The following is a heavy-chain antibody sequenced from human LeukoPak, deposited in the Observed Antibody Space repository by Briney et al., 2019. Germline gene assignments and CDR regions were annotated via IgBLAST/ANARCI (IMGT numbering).Heavy chain of an antibody. D-gene: IGHD3-3*01. Sequence: GASVKVSCKASGYTFTSYGISWVRQAPGQGLEWMGWISAYNGNTNYAQKLQGRVTMTTDTSTSTAYMELRSLGSDDTAVYYCARAVYYDFWSGYYTLELLTAVHSYYYMDVWGKGTTVTVSS. J-gene: IGHJ6*03. V-gene: IGHV1-18*01. CDR2: ISAYNGNT. CDR1: GYTFTSYG. CDR3: ARAVYYDFWSGYYTLELLTAVHSYYYMDV.